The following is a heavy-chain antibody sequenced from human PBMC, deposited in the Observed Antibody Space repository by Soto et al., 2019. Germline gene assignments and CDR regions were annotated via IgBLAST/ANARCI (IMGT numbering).Heavy chain of an antibody. Sequence: PGGSLRLSCAASGFTFSSYGMHWVRQAPGKGLEWVAVISYDGSNKYYADSVKGRFTISRDNSKNTLYLQMNSLRAEDTAVYYCAKGAHYYDSSGYYRDPYYFDYWGQGTLVTVSS. D-gene: IGHD3-22*01. CDR2: ISYDGSNK. CDR1: GFTFSSYG. J-gene: IGHJ4*02. V-gene: IGHV3-30*18. CDR3: AKGAHYYDSSGYYRDPYYFDY.